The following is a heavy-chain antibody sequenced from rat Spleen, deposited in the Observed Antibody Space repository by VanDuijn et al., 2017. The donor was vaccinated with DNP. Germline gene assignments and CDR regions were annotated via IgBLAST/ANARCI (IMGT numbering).Heavy chain of an antibody. J-gene: IGHJ2*01. CDR2: ISNTGDNT. CDR1: GFIFSNYW. CDR3: TTVGYGYNFDY. D-gene: IGHD1-9*01. V-gene: IGHV5-31*01. Sequence: EVQLVESGGGPVQPGRSLKLSCVASGFIFSNYWMTWIRQAPGKGLEWVASISNTGDNTYYSDSVRGRFSLSRDNAKSTLYLQMDSLRSEDTATYYCTTVGYGYNFDYWGQGVMVTVSS.